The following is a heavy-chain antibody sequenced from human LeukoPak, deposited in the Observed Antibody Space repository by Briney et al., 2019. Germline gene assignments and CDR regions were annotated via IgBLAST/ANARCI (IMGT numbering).Heavy chain of an antibody. CDR2: IDYGGST. CDR1: GGSISGSSFY. D-gene: IGHD5-24*01. V-gene: IGHV4-39*07. CDR3: ARGGKRWLQLGGYYFDY. Sequence: PSETLSLTCTVSGGSISGSSFYWGWVRQPPGKGLEWIGSIDYGGSTSYNPSLKSRVTISVDTSKNQFSLKLSSVTAADTAVYYCARGGKRWLQLGGYYFDYWGQGTLVTVSS. J-gene: IGHJ4*02.